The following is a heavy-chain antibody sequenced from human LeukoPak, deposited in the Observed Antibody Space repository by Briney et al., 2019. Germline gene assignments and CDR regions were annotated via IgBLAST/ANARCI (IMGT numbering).Heavy chain of an antibody. CDR2: ISWNSGDI. V-gene: IGHV3-9*01. D-gene: IGHD3-10*01. CDR1: GFAFNDYA. CDR3: AKNIPSGEYAFDL. J-gene: IGHJ3*01. Sequence: GGSLRLSCAASGFAFNDYAMHWVRQRPGKGLEWVSTISWNSGDIYHADSVQGRFTISRDNAKNSLYLQMNSPRDEDTALYYCAKNIPSGEYAFDLWGQGTMVTVSS.